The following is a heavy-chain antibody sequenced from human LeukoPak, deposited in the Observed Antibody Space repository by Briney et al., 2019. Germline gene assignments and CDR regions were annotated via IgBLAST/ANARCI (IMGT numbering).Heavy chain of an antibody. CDR2: MNPNSGNT. J-gene: IGHJ6*03. D-gene: IGHD2-2*01. V-gene: IGHV1-8*03. Sequence: ASVKVSCKASGYTFTSYDINWVRQATGQGLEWMGWMNPNSGNTGYAQKFQGRVTITRNTSISTAYMEPSSLRSEDTAVYYCAREKAPAAPRNYYYYMDVWGKGTTVTVSS. CDR3: AREKAPAAPRNYYYYMDV. CDR1: GYTFTSYD.